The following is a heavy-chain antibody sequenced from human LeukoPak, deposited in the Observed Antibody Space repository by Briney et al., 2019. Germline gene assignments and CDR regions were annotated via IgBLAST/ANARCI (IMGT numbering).Heavy chain of an antibody. CDR1: GGSLSDYF. CDR3: AREDRDPYYYYYMDV. D-gene: IGHD2-15*01. Sequence: NPSGTLSLTCTVSGGSLSDYFWTWVRQPTGKGLEWIGRIYGGGLFGIGSGRTDYNPSLKSRVTISVDTSKSQFSLKLSSVTAADTAVYYCAREDRDPYYYYYMDVWSKGTTVTVSS. V-gene: IGHV4-4*07. CDR2: IYGGGLFGIGSGRT. J-gene: IGHJ6*03.